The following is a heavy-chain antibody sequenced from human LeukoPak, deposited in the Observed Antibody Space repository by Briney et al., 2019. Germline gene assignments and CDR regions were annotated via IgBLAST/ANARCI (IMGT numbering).Heavy chain of an antibody. Sequence: GASVKVSCKASGYTFTSYGISWVRQAPGQGLEWMGWISAYNGNTNYAQKLQGRVTMTTDTSTSTAYMELRSLRSDDTAVYYCARARSRYIPRPFGYMDVGGKGTTVTISS. J-gene: IGHJ6*03. V-gene: IGHV1-18*01. CDR3: ARARSRYIPRPFGYMDV. CDR2: ISAYNGNT. D-gene: IGHD3-16*02. CDR1: GYTFTSYG.